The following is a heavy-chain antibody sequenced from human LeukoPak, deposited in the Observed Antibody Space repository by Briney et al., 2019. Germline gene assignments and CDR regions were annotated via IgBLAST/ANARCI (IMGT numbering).Heavy chain of an antibody. Sequence: GGSLRLSCAASGFSFSSYEMNWVRQAPGKGLEWVSYISSSGSTIYYADSVKGRFTISRDDAKNSLYLQMNSLRAEDTAVYYCARARIAVAGTRNWFDPWGQGTLVTVSS. J-gene: IGHJ5*02. CDR1: GFSFSSYE. D-gene: IGHD6-19*01. CDR2: ISSSGSTI. CDR3: ARARIAVAGTRNWFDP. V-gene: IGHV3-48*03.